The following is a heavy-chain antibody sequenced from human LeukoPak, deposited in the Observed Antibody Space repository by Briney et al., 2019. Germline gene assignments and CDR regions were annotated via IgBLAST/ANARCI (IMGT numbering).Heavy chain of an antibody. D-gene: IGHD5-24*01. Sequence: ASVKVSCKASGYTFTGYYMHWVRQAPGQGLEWMGWINPNSGGTNYAQKFQGRVTMTRDTSVTTAYMELSRLRSADTAVYFCARTTERDAYNPFDYWGQGTLVTVSS. CDR1: GYTFTGYY. V-gene: IGHV1-2*02. CDR2: INPNSGGT. CDR3: ARTTERDAYNPFDY. J-gene: IGHJ4*02.